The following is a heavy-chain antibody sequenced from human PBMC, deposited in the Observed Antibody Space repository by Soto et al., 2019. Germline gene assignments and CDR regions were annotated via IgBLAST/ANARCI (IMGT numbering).Heavy chain of an antibody. CDR1: GPTIRGFA. CDR2: ISHDGTTR. J-gene: IGHJ5*02. V-gene: IGHV3-30*03. CDR3: ARVGRGYNLGNGFDP. D-gene: IGHD1-1*01. Sequence: QVQLVESGGGVVQPGGSLRLSCAASGPTIRGFALHWVRQAPGKGLEWVSSISHDGTTRYNKDFVKGRFSISRDDSKNTMDLQRHGLRGEESAVYYCARVGRGYNLGNGFDPWGQGTLITVSS.